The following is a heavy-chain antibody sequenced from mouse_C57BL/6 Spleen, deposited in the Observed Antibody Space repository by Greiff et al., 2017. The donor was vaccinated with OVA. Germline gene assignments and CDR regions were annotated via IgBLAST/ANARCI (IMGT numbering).Heavy chain of an antibody. Sequence: EVKLVESGGGLVQPGGSMKLSCVASGFTFSNYWMNWVRQSPEKGLEWVAQIRLKSDNYATHYAESVKGRFTISRDDSKSSVYLQMNNLRAEDTGIYYCASYAYAMDYWGQGTSVTVSS. J-gene: IGHJ4*01. V-gene: IGHV6-3*01. D-gene: IGHD1-1*01. CDR1: GFTFSNYW. CDR2: IRLKSDNYAT. CDR3: ASYAYAMDY.